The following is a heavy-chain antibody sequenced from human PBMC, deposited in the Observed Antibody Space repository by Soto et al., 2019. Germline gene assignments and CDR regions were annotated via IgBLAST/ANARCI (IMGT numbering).Heavy chain of an antibody. CDR2: INPNSGGT. D-gene: IGHD1-1*01. CDR3: ATSGWRGNHNLDY. V-gene: IGHV1-2*02. Sequence: QVQLVQSGTEVKKPGASVRVSCQASGYSFTNYYMHWVRQAPGQGLEWMGWINPNSGGTNYAQKFQGRVTMTRDTSISTAYMELSRLRSDDTAVHYCATSGWRGNHNLDYWGQGTLVTVSS. CDR1: GYSFTNYY. J-gene: IGHJ4*02.